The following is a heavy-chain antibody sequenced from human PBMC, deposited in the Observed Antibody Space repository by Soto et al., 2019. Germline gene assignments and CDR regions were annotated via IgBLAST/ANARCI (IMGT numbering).Heavy chain of an antibody. CDR3: AKDGRYYYDSSGYSGGYY. V-gene: IGHV3-23*01. D-gene: IGHD3-22*01. CDR1: GFTFSSYA. CDR2: ISGSGGST. J-gene: IGHJ4*02. Sequence: GGSLRLSCAASGFTFSSYAMSWVRQAPGKGLEWVSAISGSGGSTYYADSVKGRFTISRDNSKNTLYLQMNSLRAEDTAVYYCAKDGRYYYDSSGYSGGYYWGQGTLVTVSS.